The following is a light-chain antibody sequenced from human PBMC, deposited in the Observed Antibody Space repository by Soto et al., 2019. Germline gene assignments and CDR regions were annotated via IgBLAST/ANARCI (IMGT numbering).Light chain of an antibody. J-gene: IGLJ1*01. Sequence: QSALTQPPSASGSPGQSVTISCTGTSSDIGGYNYVSWYQQHPGKAPKLIIYEVSKRPSGVPDRFSGSKPGNTASLTVSGLQAEDEADYYCCSYAGSRNYVFGTGTKVTVL. CDR3: CSYAGSRNYV. CDR1: SSDIGGYNY. V-gene: IGLV2-8*01. CDR2: EVS.